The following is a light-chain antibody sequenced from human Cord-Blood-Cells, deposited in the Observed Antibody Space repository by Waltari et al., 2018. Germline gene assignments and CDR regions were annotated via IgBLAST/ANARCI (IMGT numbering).Light chain of an antibody. V-gene: IGKV3-20*01. CDR2: GAS. CDR1: QSVSSSY. J-gene: IGKJ4*01. CDR3: QQYGSSPLT. Sequence: EIVFTQSTGTLSLSPGESATLSCGASQSVSSSYLAWYQQKPGQAPRLLIYGASSRATGIPDRFSGSGSGTDFTLTISRLEPEDFAVYYCQQYGSSPLTFGGGTKVEIK.